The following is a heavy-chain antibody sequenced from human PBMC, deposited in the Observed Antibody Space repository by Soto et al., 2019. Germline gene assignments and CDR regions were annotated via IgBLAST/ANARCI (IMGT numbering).Heavy chain of an antibody. CDR3: ARGEQYSGRIFDY. V-gene: IGHV6-1*01. CDR1: GDSVSSNSAG. D-gene: IGHD1-26*01. Sequence: PSPTLSLTCAITGDSVSSNSAGWRWVRQSPSRGLEWLGRTYYRSKWYYEYAVSVRGRITINPDTSKNQYSLQLSSVTPEATAVYFCARGEQYSGRIFDYWGQGALVTVSS. J-gene: IGHJ4*01. CDR2: TYYRSKWYY.